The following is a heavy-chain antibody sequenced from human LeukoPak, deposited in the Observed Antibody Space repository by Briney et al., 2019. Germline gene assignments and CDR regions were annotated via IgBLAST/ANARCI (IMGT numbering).Heavy chain of an antibody. Sequence: SETLSLTCTVSGGSINNYYWTWLRQPPGKGLEWVGEVSFTGSTNYNPSLTSRVTISPDTSRNQFSLKLSSVTAADTAVYYCAPYCRLSSNCGYYGMDVWGQGTTVIVSS. J-gene: IGHJ6*02. CDR2: VSFTGST. CDR1: GGSINNYY. D-gene: IGHD6-13*01. CDR3: APYCRLSSNCGYYGMDV. V-gene: IGHV4-59*08.